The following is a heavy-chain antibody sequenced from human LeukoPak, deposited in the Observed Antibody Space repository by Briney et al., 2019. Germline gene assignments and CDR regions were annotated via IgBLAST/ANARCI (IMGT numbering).Heavy chain of an antibody. Sequence: PGGSLRLSCAASGFTFSNYGMHWVRQAPGKGLEWVTFIRYDGTNKYYTDSVKGRFTISRDNSKNTLYLQMNSLRADDAAMYYCAKDVNWNFDAFDIWGQGTMVTVSS. D-gene: IGHD1-1*01. J-gene: IGHJ3*02. CDR2: IRYDGTNK. CDR1: GFTFSNYG. V-gene: IGHV3-30*02. CDR3: AKDVNWNFDAFDI.